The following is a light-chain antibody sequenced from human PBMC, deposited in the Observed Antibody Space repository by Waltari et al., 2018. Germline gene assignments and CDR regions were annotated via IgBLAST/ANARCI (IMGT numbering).Light chain of an antibody. CDR3: AAWDDSLSGLV. CDR2: KNN. CDR1: SSNLGSNS. Sequence: QSVLTQPPSASGTPGQKVTISCNGSSSNLGSNSVYWYQQFPGTAPKLLIFKNNQRPSGVPDRFSDSKSGTSASLAINGLRSEDEADYYCAAWDDSLSGLVLGGGTKVTVL. J-gene: IGLJ3*02. V-gene: IGLV1-47*01.